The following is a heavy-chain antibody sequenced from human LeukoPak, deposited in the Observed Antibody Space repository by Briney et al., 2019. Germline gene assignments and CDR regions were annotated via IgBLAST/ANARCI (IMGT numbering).Heavy chain of an antibody. CDR2: IRYDGLST. V-gene: IGHV3-30*02. CDR1: GFTFNKYG. D-gene: IGHD2-21*01. J-gene: IGHJ4*02. CDR3: AKPGRSYCGGDCFSESLPYYFDS. Sequence: PGGSLRLSCAESGFTFNKYGMHWIRQAPGKGLEWVAFIRYDGLSTYYADSVRGRFTISRDSSKNTLYLQVNSLRTEDTAVYYCAKPGRSYCGGDCFSESLPYYFDSWGQGTLVTVSS.